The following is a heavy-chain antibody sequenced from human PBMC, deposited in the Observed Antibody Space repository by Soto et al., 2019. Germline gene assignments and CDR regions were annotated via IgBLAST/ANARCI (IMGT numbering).Heavy chain of an antibody. CDR1: GFTFSSYA. D-gene: IGHD1-1*01. J-gene: IGHJ5*02. CDR2: ISGSGGST. CDR3: AKGTLKRGWFDP. V-gene: IGHV3-23*01. Sequence: EVQLLESGGGLVQPGGSLRLSCAASGFTFSSYAMSWVRQAPGKGLEWVSAISGSGGSTYYADSVKGRFTISRNNSKNTLYLQMNSIRAEDTTVYYCAKGTLKRGWFDPWGQGTLVTVSS.